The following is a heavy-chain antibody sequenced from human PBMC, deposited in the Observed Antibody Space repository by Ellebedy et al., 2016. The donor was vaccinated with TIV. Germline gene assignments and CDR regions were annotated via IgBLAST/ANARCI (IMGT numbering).Heavy chain of an antibody. V-gene: IGHV4-59*01. CDR1: GGSIGIYY. CDR2: IYYTGST. J-gene: IGHJ3*02. Sequence: SETLSLTCTVSGGSIGIYYWSWIRQSPVKGLEWIGYIYYTGSTYYNPSLKSRITMSVDTSKNQFSLKLTSVTAADTAVYFCARRFVAAAWAFDIWGQGTVVTVSS. CDR3: ARRFVAAAWAFDI. D-gene: IGHD2-15*01.